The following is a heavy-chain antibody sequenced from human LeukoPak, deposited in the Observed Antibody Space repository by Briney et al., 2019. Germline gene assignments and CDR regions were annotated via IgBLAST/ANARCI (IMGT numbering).Heavy chain of an antibody. Sequence: QTGGSLRFFCAASGFTFSSYGMHWVRQAPGKGLEWVAVISYDGSNKYYADSVKCRFTISRDNSKYTLYLQMNSLRAEDTAVYYCAKDYGQVHYYDSSGYYDYWGQGTLVTVSS. CDR2: ISYDGSNK. CDR3: AKDYGQVHYYDSSGYYDY. CDR1: GFTFSSYG. V-gene: IGHV3-30*18. J-gene: IGHJ4*02. D-gene: IGHD3-22*01.